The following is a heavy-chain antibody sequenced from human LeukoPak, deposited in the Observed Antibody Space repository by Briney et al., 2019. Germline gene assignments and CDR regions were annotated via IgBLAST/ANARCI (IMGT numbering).Heavy chain of an antibody. V-gene: IGHV3-30*02. CDR1: GFTFSSYD. CDR2: IRYDGSHK. D-gene: IGHD2-2*01. J-gene: IGHJ4*02. CDR3: AKAGLAMPPDY. Sequence: PGGSLRLSCAASGFTFSSYDMHWVRQAPGRGLEWVAFIRYDGSHKYSADSVKGRFTISRDNSKNTLYLQMNSLRAEDTAVYHCAKAGLAMPPDYWGQGTLVTVSS.